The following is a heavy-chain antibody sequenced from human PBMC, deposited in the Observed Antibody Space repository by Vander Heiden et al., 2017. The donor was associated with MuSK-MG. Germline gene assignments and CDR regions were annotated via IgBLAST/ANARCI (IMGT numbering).Heavy chain of an antibody. D-gene: IGHD3-3*01. Sequence: VQLLESGGGLVQPGGSLRLSCAASGFIFNNYAMSWVRQAPGKGLEWISGISGNGANIYYADSVKGRFTISRDNSKNTLFLHVNSLRAEDTAVYYCAKYYDFWSGLRHYYYMDVWGKGTTVTVSS. J-gene: IGHJ6*03. CDR1: GFIFNNYA. CDR3: AKYYDFWSGLRHYYYMDV. V-gene: IGHV3-23*01. CDR2: ISGNGANI.